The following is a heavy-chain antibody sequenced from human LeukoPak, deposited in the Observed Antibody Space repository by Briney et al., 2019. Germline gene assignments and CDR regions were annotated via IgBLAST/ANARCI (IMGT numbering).Heavy chain of an antibody. CDR3: ARRSLTGSGWDAFDV. D-gene: IGHD3-22*01. CDR2: ISFSGST. Sequence: SGTLCLSCTVSGGSISNYYWSWVRQPPGKGLEWIGYISFSGSTKYNPSLTSRVTISEDTSKNQFSLHVSTVTAADTAVYYCARRSLTGSGWDAFDVWGKGAMVTVSS. V-gene: IGHV4-59*12. CDR1: GGSISNYY. J-gene: IGHJ3*01.